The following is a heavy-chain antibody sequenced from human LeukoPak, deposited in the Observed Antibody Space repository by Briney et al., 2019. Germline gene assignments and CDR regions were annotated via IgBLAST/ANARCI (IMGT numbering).Heavy chain of an antibody. CDR2: ISSDGSST. Sequence: GGSLRLSCAASGFTFSSYWMHWVRQAPGKGLVWVSHISSDGSSTSHADSVKRRFTISRDNAKNTLYLQMNRLRAQDTAVYYCARDKVSNYVFDYWGQGTLVTVSS. CDR3: ARDKVSNYVFDY. D-gene: IGHD4-11*01. CDR1: GFTFSSYW. V-gene: IGHV3-74*01. J-gene: IGHJ4*02.